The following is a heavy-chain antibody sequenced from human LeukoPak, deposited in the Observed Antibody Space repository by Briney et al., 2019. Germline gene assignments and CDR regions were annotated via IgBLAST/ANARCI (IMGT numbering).Heavy chain of an antibody. Sequence: SQTLSLTCTVSSGSIRTSYCSWIRQPPGKGLEWIGYIYYSGSTNYNPSLKSRVTISVDTSRNQFSLKLSSVTAADTAVYYCARAPNPDFFDDWGQGTLVTVSS. CDR1: SGSIRTSY. CDR2: IYYSGST. CDR3: ARAPNPDFFDD. J-gene: IGHJ4*02. V-gene: IGHV4-59*01. D-gene: IGHD2-8*01.